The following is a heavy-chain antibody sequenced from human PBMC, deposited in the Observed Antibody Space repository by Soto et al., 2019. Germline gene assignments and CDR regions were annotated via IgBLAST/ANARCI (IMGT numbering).Heavy chain of an antibody. D-gene: IGHD6-13*01. Sequence: GGSLRLSCAASGFTFSSYAMSWVRQAPGKGLEWVSAISGSGGSTYYADSVKGRFTISRDNSKNTLFLQMNSLSAEDTALYYCAKDPSAAAGPYYFDYWGQGTLVTVSS. CDR1: GFTFSSYA. CDR3: AKDPSAAAGPYYFDY. V-gene: IGHV3-23*01. CDR2: ISGSGGST. J-gene: IGHJ4*02.